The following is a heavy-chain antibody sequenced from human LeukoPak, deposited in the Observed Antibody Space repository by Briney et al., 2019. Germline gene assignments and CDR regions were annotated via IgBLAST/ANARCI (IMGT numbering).Heavy chain of an antibody. CDR3: ARDRGYCSSTSCYTRFDY. V-gene: IGHV4-39*02. J-gene: IGHJ4*02. Sequence: TSETLSLTCTVSGGSISSNSYYWGWIRQPPGKGLEWIGSIYYSGSTYYNPSLKSRVTISVDTSQNHFSLKLSSVTAADTAVYYCARDRGYCSSTSCYTRFDYWGQGTLVTVSS. CDR1: GGSISSNSYY. D-gene: IGHD2-2*02. CDR2: IYYSGST.